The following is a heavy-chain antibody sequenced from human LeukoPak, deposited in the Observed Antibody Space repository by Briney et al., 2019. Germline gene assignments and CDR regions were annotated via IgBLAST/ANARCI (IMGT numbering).Heavy chain of an antibody. D-gene: IGHD6-19*01. J-gene: IGHJ4*02. Sequence: GGSLRLSCAASGFTFGSYAMSWVRQAPGKGLEWVSSISDSGGRTYHADSVKGRFTISRDNSKNTLFLQMNSLRAEDTALYYCAKGEKKWLARQPNYWGQGTLVTVSS. CDR3: AKGEKKWLARQPNY. CDR2: ISDSGGRT. V-gene: IGHV3-23*01. CDR1: GFTFGSYA.